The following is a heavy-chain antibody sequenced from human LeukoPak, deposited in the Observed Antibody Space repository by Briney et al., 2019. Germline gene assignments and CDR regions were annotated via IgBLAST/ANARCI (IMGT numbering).Heavy chain of an antibody. Sequence: ASVKVSCKASGYTFTSYYMHWVRQATGQGLEWMGIINPSGGSTSYAQKFQGRVTMTRDASTSTVYMELSSLRSEDTAVYYCARVRRYCSGGSCPNWFDPWGQGTLVTVSS. J-gene: IGHJ5*02. CDR3: ARVRRYCSGGSCPNWFDP. D-gene: IGHD2-15*01. V-gene: IGHV1-46*01. CDR2: INPSGGST. CDR1: GYTFTSYY.